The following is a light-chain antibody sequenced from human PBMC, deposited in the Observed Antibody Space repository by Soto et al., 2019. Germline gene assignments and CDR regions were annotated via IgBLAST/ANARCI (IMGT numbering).Light chain of an antibody. Sequence: QSALTQPASVSGSPGQSITISCTGTSSDAGGYNYVSWYQQHPGKAPKLMIYDVSNRPSGVSNRFSGSKSGNTASLTISGLQAEDEADYYCSSYTSSSLHVFGTGTKVTV. CDR2: DVS. V-gene: IGLV2-14*03. CDR3: SSYTSSSLHV. CDR1: SSDAGGYNY. J-gene: IGLJ1*01.